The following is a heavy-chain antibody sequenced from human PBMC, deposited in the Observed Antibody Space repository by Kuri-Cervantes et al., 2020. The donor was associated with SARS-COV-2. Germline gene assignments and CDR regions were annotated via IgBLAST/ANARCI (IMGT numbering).Heavy chain of an antibody. Sequence: GESLKISCAASGFTFSSYAMSWVRQAPGKGLEWVSSISSSSYIYYADSVKGRFTISRDNAKNSLYLQMNSLRAEDTAVYYCARDEQWLVDYWGQGTLVTVSS. V-gene: IGHV3-21*01. CDR3: ARDEQWLVDY. D-gene: IGHD6-19*01. CDR2: ISSSSYI. CDR1: GFTFSSYA. J-gene: IGHJ4*02.